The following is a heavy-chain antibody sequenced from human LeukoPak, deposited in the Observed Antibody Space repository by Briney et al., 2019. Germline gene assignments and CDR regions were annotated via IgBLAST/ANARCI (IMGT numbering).Heavy chain of an antibody. CDR2: INPNSGFT. CDR1: GYPFTGYY. D-gene: IGHD2-2*01. V-gene: IGHV1-2*02. Sequence: ASVKVSCKASGYPFTGYYLHWVRQAPGQGLEWVGWINPNSGFTNYAQKFQGRVTMTRDTSISTAYMELSRLRSDDTAVYYCARLADCSSSSCRSFDYWGQGTLVTVSP. J-gene: IGHJ4*02. CDR3: ARLADCSSSSCRSFDY.